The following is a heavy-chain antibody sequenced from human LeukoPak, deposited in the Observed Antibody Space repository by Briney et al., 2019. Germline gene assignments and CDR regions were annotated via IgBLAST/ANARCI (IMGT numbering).Heavy chain of an antibody. J-gene: IGHJ4*02. V-gene: IGHV4-34*01. CDR1: GGSFSGYY. CDR3: ARERLPGIAVAGFDY. CDR2: INHSGST. Sequence: PSETLSLTCAVYGGSFSGYYWSWIRQPPGKGLEWIGEINHSGSTNYNPSLKSRVTMSVDTSKNQFSLKLSSVTAADTAVYYCARERLPGIAVAGFDYWGQGTLVTVSS. D-gene: IGHD6-19*01.